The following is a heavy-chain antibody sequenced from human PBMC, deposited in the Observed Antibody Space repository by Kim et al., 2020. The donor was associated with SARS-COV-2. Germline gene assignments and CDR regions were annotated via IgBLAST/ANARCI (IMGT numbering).Heavy chain of an antibody. CDR2: IYYSEST. CDR1: GGSISSYY. V-gene: IGHV4-59*01. Sequence: SETLSLTCTVSGGSISSYYWCWIRQPQGKGLEWIGYIYYSESTNYNPSLKRRVTISVDTSKNQFSLKLSSVTAAATAVYYCAVYDYVWGSYRFPYGAFDIWGQGTMVTVSS. J-gene: IGHJ3*02. CDR3: AVYDYVWGSYRFPYGAFDI. D-gene: IGHD3-16*02.